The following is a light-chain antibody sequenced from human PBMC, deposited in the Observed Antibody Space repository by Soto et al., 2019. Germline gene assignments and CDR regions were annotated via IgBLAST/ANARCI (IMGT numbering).Light chain of an antibody. J-gene: IGLJ3*02. Sequence: QSVLTQPPSASGSPGQSVTISCTGTSSDVGDYNYVSWYQQHPVKAPKLMIYEVTKRPSGVPDRFSGSKSGNTASLTVSGLQAEDEADYYCSSYAGSNNLVFGGGTKLTVL. CDR2: EVT. V-gene: IGLV2-8*01. CDR3: SSYAGSNNLV. CDR1: SSDVGDYNY.